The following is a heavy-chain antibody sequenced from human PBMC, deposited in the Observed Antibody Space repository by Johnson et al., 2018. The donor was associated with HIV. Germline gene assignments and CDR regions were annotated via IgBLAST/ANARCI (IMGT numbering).Heavy chain of an antibody. CDR2: ISSSGSTI. CDR3: AKSPEDDGAGRGAFDI. CDR1: GVTVSNNY. D-gene: IGHD4-17*01. V-gene: IGHV3-48*01. J-gene: IGHJ3*02. Sequence: VQLVESGGNLIQPGGSLRLSCVASGVTVSNNYMIWVRQAPGKGLEWVSYISSSGSTIYYADSVKGRFTISRDNSKNTLYLQMNSLRAEDTAVYYCAKSPEDDGAGRGAFDIWGQGTMVTVSS.